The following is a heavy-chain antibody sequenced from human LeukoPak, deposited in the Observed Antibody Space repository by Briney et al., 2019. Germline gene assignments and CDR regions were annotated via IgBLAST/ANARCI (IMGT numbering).Heavy chain of an antibody. J-gene: IGHJ4*02. CDR3: ARRDTGFEFFDS. D-gene: IGHD5-12*01. CDR2: INHSGST. V-gene: IGHV4-34*01. CDR1: GGSFSGYY. Sequence: SETLSLTCAVYGGSFSGYYWSWIRQPPGKGLEWIGEINHSGSTNYNPSLKSRVTISVDTSKNQFSLKLSSVTAADTAVYYCARRDTGFEFFDSWGQGTLVTVSS.